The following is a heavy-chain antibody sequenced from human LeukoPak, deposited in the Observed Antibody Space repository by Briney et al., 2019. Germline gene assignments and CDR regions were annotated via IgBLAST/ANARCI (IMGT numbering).Heavy chain of an antibody. Sequence: GGSLRLSCAASGFTFSSYWMHWVRQAPGKGLEWVANIKQDGSEKYYVDSVKGRFTISRDNAKNSLYLQMNSLRAEDTALYYCAKDGGARSGSFDPWGQGTLVTVSS. D-gene: IGHD3-10*01. CDR2: IKQDGSEK. V-gene: IGHV3-7*03. CDR3: AKDGGARSGSFDP. J-gene: IGHJ5*02. CDR1: GFTFSSYW.